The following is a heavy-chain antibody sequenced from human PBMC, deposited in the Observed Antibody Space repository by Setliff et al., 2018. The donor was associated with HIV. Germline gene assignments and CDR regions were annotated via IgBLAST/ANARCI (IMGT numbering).Heavy chain of an antibody. D-gene: IGHD3-22*01. J-gene: IGHJ3*02. V-gene: IGHV1-18*01. CDR2: ISAYNGNT. CDR3: ARVRLIFTMIVVVSGAFDI. Sequence: ASVKVSCKASGYTFTSYGISWVRQAPGQGLEWMGWISAYNGNTNYAQKLQGRVTMTTDTSTSTAYMELRSLRSDDPAVYYCARVRLIFTMIVVVSGAFDIWGQGTMVTVSS. CDR1: GYTFTSYG.